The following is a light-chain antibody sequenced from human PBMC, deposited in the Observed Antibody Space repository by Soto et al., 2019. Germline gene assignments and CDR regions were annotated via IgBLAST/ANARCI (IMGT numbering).Light chain of an antibody. CDR3: SSYTGSTSYV. CDR2: DVT. CDR1: SSDVGGYNY. Sequence: QSVLTQPASVSGSPGQSIAISCTGTSSDVGGYNYVSWYLQYPGKAPKLVIFDVTFRPSGVSNRFSGSKSDNTASLTISGLLAEDEADYYCSSYTGSTSYVFGTGTKVTVL. J-gene: IGLJ1*01. V-gene: IGLV2-14*01.